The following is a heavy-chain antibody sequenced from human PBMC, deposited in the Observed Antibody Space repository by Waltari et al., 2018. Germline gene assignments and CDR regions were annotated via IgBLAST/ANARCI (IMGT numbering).Heavy chain of an antibody. Sequence: QVQLQESGPGLVKPSETLSLTCSVSGGSINNYFWNWIRQSPGKGLQWIGYIRHTGITKSSPSLKRRVTMAVETSTSQFSLKLTSVSATDTAVYFCARWDSPGRYFGDWGQGTPVTVSS. CDR2: IRHTGIT. V-gene: IGHV4-59*08. D-gene: IGHD1-20*01. CDR1: GGSINNYF. J-gene: IGHJ4*02. CDR3: ARWDSPGRYFGD.